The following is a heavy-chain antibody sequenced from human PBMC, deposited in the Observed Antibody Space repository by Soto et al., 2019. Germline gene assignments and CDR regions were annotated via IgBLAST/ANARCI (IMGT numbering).Heavy chain of an antibody. Sequence: QVQLVESGGGVVQPGRSLRLSCAASGFTFKNYGMHWVRQAPGKGLEWVTVIWYDGRNKYYGDSVKGRFTISRDNSKNTLYLQMNSLRGEDTAVYYCAGGNYESSANADYWGQGTLVTVSS. J-gene: IGHJ4*02. CDR3: AGGNYESSANADY. CDR1: GFTFKNYG. CDR2: IWYDGRNK. V-gene: IGHV3-33*01. D-gene: IGHD3-22*01.